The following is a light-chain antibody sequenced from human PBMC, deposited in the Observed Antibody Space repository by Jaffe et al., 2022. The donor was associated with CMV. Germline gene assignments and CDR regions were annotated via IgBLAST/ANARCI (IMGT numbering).Light chain of an antibody. V-gene: IGKV1-8*01. J-gene: IGKJ4*01. CDR2: AAS. Sequence: AIRMTQSPSSFSASTGDRVSITCRASQGVSTYLAWYQQKPGNAPKLLIYAASTLQSGVPSRFSGSVSETDFTLTISNLQSEDFATYYCQQYYSYPLTFGGGTKVEVK. CDR3: QQYYSYPLT. CDR1: QGVSTY.